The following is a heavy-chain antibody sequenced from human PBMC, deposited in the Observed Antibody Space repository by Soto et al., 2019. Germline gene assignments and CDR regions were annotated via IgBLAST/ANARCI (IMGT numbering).Heavy chain of an antibody. J-gene: IGHJ4*02. Sequence: QVQLQESGPGLVKPSGTLSLACAVSGDSVSSSNWWGWVRQPPGKGLEWIGEIYHTGSGNHNPSQNSPVTIAVDKCKNQFSLKLDSVTAAGAAVYYCARVPRVMGATHCDSWGQGTLVTVSS. D-gene: IGHD1-26*01. V-gene: IGHV4-4*02. CDR1: GDSVSSSNW. CDR3: ARVPRVMGATHCDS. CDR2: IYHTGSG.